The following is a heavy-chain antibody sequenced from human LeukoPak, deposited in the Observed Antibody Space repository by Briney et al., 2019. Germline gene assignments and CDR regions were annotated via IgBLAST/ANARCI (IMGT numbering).Heavy chain of an antibody. Sequence: GGSLRLSCAASGFTLTNYAMHWVRQRAGEGLEWVSALGTAGDTFYPGSVKGRFTISRDNAKKSLFLQMNSLRAEDTAIYYCARQNTPHGNFDYWGQGTLVTVSS. CDR1: GFTLTNYA. V-gene: IGHV3-13*01. J-gene: IGHJ4*02. D-gene: IGHD5-24*01. CDR3: ARQNTPHGNFDY. CDR2: LGTAGDT.